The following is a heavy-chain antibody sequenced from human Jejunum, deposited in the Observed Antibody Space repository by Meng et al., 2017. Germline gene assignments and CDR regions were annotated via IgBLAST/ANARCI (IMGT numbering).Heavy chain of an antibody. D-gene: IGHD3-10*01. CDR1: GLTFDDFA. J-gene: IGHJ4*02. Sequence: GGSLRLSCTASGLTFDDFAMSWSRQAPGKGLEWVGFIRSNAYGGTVEYAASVKGRFTFSSDDSKSIAYLQMNSLKTEDTAVYYRQLIWFGEFSRRADYWGQGTRVTVSS. CDR2: IRSNAYGGTV. V-gene: IGHV3-49*03. CDR3: QLIWFGEFSRRADY.